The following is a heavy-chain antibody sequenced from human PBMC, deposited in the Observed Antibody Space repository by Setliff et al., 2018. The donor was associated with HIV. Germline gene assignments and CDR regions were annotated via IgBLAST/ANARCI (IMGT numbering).Heavy chain of an antibody. J-gene: IGHJ5*01. D-gene: IGHD2-21*02. V-gene: IGHV4-39*07. CDR3: ARGRRYGGNSAGSYFDY. Sequence: SETLSLTCTVSGGSISSSSYYWGWIRQPPGKGLEWVGRIYTSGSTNYNPSLKSRVTISQDRSKNQFSLSLSSVTATDTAVYYCARGRRYGGNSAGSYFDYWGHGILVTVSS. CDR1: GGSISSSSYY. CDR2: IYTSGST.